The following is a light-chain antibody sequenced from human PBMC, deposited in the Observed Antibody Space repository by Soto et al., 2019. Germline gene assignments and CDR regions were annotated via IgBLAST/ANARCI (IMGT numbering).Light chain of an antibody. Sequence: QSVLTQPRSVSGSPGQSVTISCSGTSSDVGGYNYVSWYQQHPGKAPKLMIYDVSKRPSGVPDRFSGSKSGNTASLTISGLQAEDEGDYYCSSHAGGQNVVFGGGTKLTVL. V-gene: IGLV2-11*01. CDR3: SSHAGGQNVV. J-gene: IGLJ2*01. CDR2: DVS. CDR1: SSDVGGYNY.